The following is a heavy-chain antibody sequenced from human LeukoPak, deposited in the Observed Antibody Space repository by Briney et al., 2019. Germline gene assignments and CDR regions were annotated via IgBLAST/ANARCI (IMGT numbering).Heavy chain of an antibody. CDR1: GYIFTGYY. V-gene: IGHV1-2*02. J-gene: IGHJ6*02. CDR3: ARVAPGRYYGMDV. CDR2: INPNSGGT. D-gene: IGHD2-21*01. Sequence: ASVKVSCKASGYIFTGYYMHWVRQAPGQGLEWMGWINPNSGGTNYAQKFQGRVTMTRDTSISTAYMELSRLRSDDTAVYYCARVAPGRYYGMDVWGQGTTVTVSS.